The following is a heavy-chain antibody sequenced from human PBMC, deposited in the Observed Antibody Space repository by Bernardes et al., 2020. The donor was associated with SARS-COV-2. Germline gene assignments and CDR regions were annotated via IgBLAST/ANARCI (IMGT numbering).Heavy chain of an antibody. D-gene: IGHD2-2*01. J-gene: IGHJ3*02. CDR1: GGSISSYY. CDR3: ARDSLGYCSSTSCYWDTAMVMTAFDI. V-gene: IGHV4-4*07. CDR2: IYTSGST. Sequence: SETLSLTCTVSGGSISSYYWNWIRQPAGKGLEWIGRIYTSGSTNYNPSLKSRVTMSVDTSKNQFSLKLSSVTAADTAVYYCARDSLGYCSSTSCYWDTAMVMTAFDIWGQGTMVTVSS.